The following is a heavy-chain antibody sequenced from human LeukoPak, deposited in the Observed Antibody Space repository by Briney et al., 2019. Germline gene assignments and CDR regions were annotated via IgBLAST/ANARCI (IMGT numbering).Heavy chain of an antibody. J-gene: IGHJ6*02. CDR3: ARDQGGNHYYYYYGMDV. CDR2: ISYDGSNK. V-gene: IGHV3-30*03. D-gene: IGHD4-23*01. CDR1: GFTFSSYG. Sequence: GRSLRLSCAASGFTFSSYGMHWVRQAPGKGLEWVAVISYDGSNKYYADSVKGRFTISRDNSKNTLYLQMNSLRAEDTAVYYCARDQGGNHYYYYYGMDVWGQGTTVTVSS.